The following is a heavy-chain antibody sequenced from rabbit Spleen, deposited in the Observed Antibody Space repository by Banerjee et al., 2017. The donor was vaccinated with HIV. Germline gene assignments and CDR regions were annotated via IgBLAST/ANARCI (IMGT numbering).Heavy chain of an antibody. D-gene: IGHD6-1*01. Sequence: QEQLEESGGDLVKPGGTLTLTCKASGIDFSDYYYICWVRQAPGKGLEWIACIYGGSSGATWYASWAKGRFTISKTSSTTVTLQMTSLTAADTATYFCARGAYYIYATGPFDPWGPGTLVTVS. J-gene: IGHJ2*01. CDR3: ARGAYYIYATGPFDP. CDR2: IYGGSSGAT. V-gene: IGHV1S45*01. CDR1: GIDFSDYYY.